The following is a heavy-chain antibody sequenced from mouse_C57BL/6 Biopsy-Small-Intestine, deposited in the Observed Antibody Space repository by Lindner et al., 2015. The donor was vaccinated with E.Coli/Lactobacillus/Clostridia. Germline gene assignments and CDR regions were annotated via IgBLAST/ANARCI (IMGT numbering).Heavy chain of an antibody. CDR1: GYSFTGYY. CDR3: ARDGSSYLTYWYFDV. D-gene: IGHD1-1*01. V-gene: IGHV1-31*01. J-gene: IGHJ1*03. Sequence: VQLQESGPELVKPGASVKISCKASGYSFTGYYMNWVKQSHGNILDWIGYIYPYNGLSSYNQKFKGKATLTVDTSSSTAYMELHSLTSEDSAVYFCARDGSSYLTYWYFDVWGTGTTVTVSS. CDR2: IYPYNGLS.